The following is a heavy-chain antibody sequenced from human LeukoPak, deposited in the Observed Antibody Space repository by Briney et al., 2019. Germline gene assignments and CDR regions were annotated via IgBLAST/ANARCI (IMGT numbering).Heavy chain of an antibody. CDR3: AKGAYGSGSYSFDY. V-gene: IGHV3-23*01. CDR1: GFTFSSYA. CDR2: ISSSGGST. J-gene: IGHJ4*02. D-gene: IGHD3-10*01. Sequence: GGSLRLSCAASGFTFSSYAMDWVRQAPGEGLEWVSAISSSGGSTFYADSVKGRFTISRDNSKNTLYLQMNSLRAEDTAVYYCAKGAYGSGSYSFDYWGQGTLVTVSS.